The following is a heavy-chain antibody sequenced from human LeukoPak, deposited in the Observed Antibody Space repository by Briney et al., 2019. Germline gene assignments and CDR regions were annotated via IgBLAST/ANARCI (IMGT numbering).Heavy chain of an antibody. CDR1: GFTFSSHW. D-gene: IGHD3-22*01. Sequence: PGGSLRLSCATSGFTFSSHWMSWVRQAPGKGLEWVANINRDASEKYYVDFVEGRFTISRDNSKNTVYLQMNSLRPEDTAVYHCAKDTGDYYDTSGNYYAGWFDPWGQGTLVTVSS. J-gene: IGHJ5*02. CDR3: AKDTGDYYDTSGNYYAGWFDP. V-gene: IGHV3-7*01. CDR2: INRDASEK.